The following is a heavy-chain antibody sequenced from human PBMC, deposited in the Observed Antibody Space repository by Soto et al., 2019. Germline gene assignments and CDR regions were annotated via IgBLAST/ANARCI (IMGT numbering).Heavy chain of an antibody. CDR1: GSAITRYY. J-gene: IGHJ6*01. CDR2: INPGGGSG. D-gene: IGHD2-8*01. CDR3: ARDTNGLSLNGLDV. V-gene: IGHV1-46*01. Sequence: QVDLVQSGAEVKKPGASVTISCKASGSAITRYYIHWVRQAPGRGLEWMGLINPGGGSGSYAQKFQGRVTKDKDTSTGTAYCDLGSLRTEDTAVYYCARDTNGLSLNGLDVWGQGNTVNLSS.